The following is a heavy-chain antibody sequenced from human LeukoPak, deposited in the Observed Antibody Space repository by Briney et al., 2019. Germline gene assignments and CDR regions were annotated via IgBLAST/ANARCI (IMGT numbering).Heavy chain of an antibody. V-gene: IGHV1-18*01. CDR3: ARRPISKYYYGMDV. CDR1: GYTFTSYG. Sequence: ASVKVSCKASGYTFTSYGISWVRQAPGQGLEWMGWISAYNGNTNYAQKLQGRVTMTTDTSTSTAYMELRSLRSDDTAVYYCARRPISKYYYGMDVWGQGTTVTVSS. CDR2: ISAYNGNT. J-gene: IGHJ6*02.